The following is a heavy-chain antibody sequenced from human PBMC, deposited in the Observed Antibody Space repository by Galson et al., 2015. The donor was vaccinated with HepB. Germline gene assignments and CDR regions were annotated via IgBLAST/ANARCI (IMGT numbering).Heavy chain of an antibody. V-gene: IGHV3-23*01. D-gene: IGHD3-16*01. J-gene: IGHJ5*02. CDR2: INGRGSTR. CDR3: VKEGSWFGGDWFDP. Sequence: GKGLAWVSGINGRGSTRSYSDAVKGRFSISRDNSKDTVFLQMDNLSAEDTAVYYCVKEGSWFGGDWFDPWGQGALVTVS.